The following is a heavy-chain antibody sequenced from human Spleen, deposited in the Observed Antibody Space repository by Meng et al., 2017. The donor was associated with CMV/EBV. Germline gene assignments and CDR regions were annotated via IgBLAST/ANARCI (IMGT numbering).Heavy chain of an antibody. CDR1: GGSVSSGSYY. CDR3: ARAVTRRMIVVMTYNWFDP. Sequence: GSLRLSCTVSGGSVSSGSYYWSWIRQPPGKGLEWIGYIYYSGSTNYNPSLKSRVTISVDTSKNQFSLKLSSVTAADTAVYYCARAVTRRMIVVMTYNWFDPWGQGTLVTVSS. CDR2: IYYSGST. V-gene: IGHV4-61*01. J-gene: IGHJ5*02. D-gene: IGHD3-22*01.